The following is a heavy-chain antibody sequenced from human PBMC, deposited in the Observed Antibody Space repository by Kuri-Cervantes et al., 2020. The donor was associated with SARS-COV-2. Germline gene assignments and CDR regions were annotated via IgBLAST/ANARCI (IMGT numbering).Heavy chain of an antibody. CDR3: ATHQNIVVVPAAIPDAFDI. CDR1: GYSFTSYW. CDR2: IYPGDSDT. J-gene: IGHJ3*02. D-gene: IGHD2-2*01. V-gene: IGHV5-51*01. Sequence: KVSCKGSGYSFTSYWIGWVRQMPGKGLEWMGIIYPGDSDTRYSPSFQGQVTISADKSISTAYLQWSSLKASDTAMYYCATHQNIVVVPAAIPDAFDIWGQGTTVTVSS.